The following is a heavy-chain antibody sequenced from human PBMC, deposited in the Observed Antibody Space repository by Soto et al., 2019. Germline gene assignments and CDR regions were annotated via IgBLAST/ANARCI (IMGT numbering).Heavy chain of an antibody. CDR2: IRSKSDGGMT. V-gene: IGHV3-15*01. CDR1: GFIFSNAW. J-gene: IGHJ4*02. CDR3: SRYCSSVTCYESLSNFDH. D-gene: IGHD2-2*01. Sequence: EVQLVESGGGLVEPGGSLRLSCVASGFIFSNAWMTWVRQAPGKGLEWVGHIRSKSDGGMTGYAAPVEGRFSISRDDSKNTLFLQMNSLKSEDTGVYYCSRYCSSVTCYESLSNFDHWGQGALVTVSS.